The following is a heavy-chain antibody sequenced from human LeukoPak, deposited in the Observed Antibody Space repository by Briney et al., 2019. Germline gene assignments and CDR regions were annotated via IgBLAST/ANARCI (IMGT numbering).Heavy chain of an antibody. Sequence: GGSLRPSCAASGFTLSDYYMSWIRKAPGKGLKWFSYISSSSSYTNYADSVKGRFTISRDNAKHSLYLQMNRLRAEDTAVYYCARPYRSRIGSVTSVDFWGQGTLVTVSS. CDR2: ISSSSSYT. D-gene: IGHD6-19*01. V-gene: IGHV3-11*03. CDR1: GFTLSDYY. J-gene: IGHJ4*02. CDR3: ARPYRSRIGSVTSVDF.